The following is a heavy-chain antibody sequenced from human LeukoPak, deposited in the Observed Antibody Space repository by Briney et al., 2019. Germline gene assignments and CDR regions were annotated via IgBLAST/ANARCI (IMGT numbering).Heavy chain of an antibody. CDR1: GGSISSYY. CDR2: IYYSGST. Sequence: SETLSLTCTVSGGSISSYYWSWIRQPPGKGLEWIGYIYYSGSTNYNPSLKSRVTISVDTSKNQFSLKLSSVTAADTAVYYCARRGIGKKANGYFDYWGQGTLVTVSS. D-gene: IGHD1-1*01. V-gene: IGHV4-59*12. CDR3: ARRGIGKKANGYFDY. J-gene: IGHJ4*02.